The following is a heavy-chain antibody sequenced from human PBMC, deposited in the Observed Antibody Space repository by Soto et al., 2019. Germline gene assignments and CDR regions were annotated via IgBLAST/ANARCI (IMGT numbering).Heavy chain of an antibody. CDR2: ISGSGGST. CDR3: AKVPSYDLPLPCFQH. Sequence: PGGCMRLSCAASGFTFSSYAMSWARKDPGKGLEWVSAISGSGGSTYYADSVKGRFTISRDNSKNTLYLQMNSLRAEDTAVYYCAKVPSYDLPLPCFQHWGQGTLVTVSS. V-gene: IGHV3-23*01. J-gene: IGHJ1*01. D-gene: IGHD3-3*01. CDR1: GFTFSSYA.